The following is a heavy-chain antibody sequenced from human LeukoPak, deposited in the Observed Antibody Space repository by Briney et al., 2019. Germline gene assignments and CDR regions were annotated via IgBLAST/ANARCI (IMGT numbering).Heavy chain of an antibody. Sequence: ASVKVSCKASGGTFSSYAISWVRQAPGQGLEWMGGIIPIFGTANYAQKFQGRVTITADESTSTAYMELSSLRSEDAAVYYCARVPQVLWFGELRNYFDYWGQGTLVTVSS. CDR1: GGTFSSYA. CDR3: ARVPQVLWFGELRNYFDY. V-gene: IGHV1-69*13. D-gene: IGHD3-10*01. J-gene: IGHJ4*02. CDR2: IIPIFGTA.